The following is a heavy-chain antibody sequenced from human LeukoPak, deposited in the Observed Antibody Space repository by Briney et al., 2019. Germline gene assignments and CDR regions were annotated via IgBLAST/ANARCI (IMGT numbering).Heavy chain of an antibody. J-gene: IGHJ4*02. V-gene: IGHV3-48*01. CDR2: ISSSTSTI. CDR1: GFTFSTYS. Sequence: PGGSLRLSCAASGFTFSTYSMNWVRQAPGKGLEWVSYISSSTSTIYYADSVKGRFTISRDNAKNSLYLQMNSLRAEDTAVYYCARDRNRGDYGGTFDYWGQGTLVTVSS. CDR3: ARDRNRGDYGGTFDY. D-gene: IGHD4-23*01.